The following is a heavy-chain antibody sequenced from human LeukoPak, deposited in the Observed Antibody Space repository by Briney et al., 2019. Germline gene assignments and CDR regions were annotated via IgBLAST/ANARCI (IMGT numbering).Heavy chain of an antibody. D-gene: IGHD6-13*01. CDR2: IYYSGST. J-gene: IGHJ4*02. V-gene: IGHV4-39*07. CDR1: GGSITTSSYY. Sequence: PSETLSLTCTVSGGSITTSSYYWGWIRQPPGKGLEWIGIIYYSGSTYYNPSLKSRVTISVDTSKNQFSLKLSSVTAADTAVYYCARLYSSSLGRVFDYWGQGTLVTVSS. CDR3: ARLYSSSLGRVFDY.